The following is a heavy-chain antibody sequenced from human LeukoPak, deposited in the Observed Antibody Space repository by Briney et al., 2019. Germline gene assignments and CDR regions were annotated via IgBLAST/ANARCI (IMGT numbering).Heavy chain of an antibody. CDR1: GYTFTSYG. CDR3: ARLGTYYYDSSGYYKDY. Sequence: GAPVKVSCKASGYTFTSYGISWVRQAPGQGLEWMGWISAYNGNTNYAQKLQGRVTMTTDTSTSTAYMELRSLRSDDTAVYYCARLGTYYYDSSGYYKDYWGQGTLVTVSS. J-gene: IGHJ4*02. D-gene: IGHD3-22*01. CDR2: ISAYNGNT. V-gene: IGHV1-18*01.